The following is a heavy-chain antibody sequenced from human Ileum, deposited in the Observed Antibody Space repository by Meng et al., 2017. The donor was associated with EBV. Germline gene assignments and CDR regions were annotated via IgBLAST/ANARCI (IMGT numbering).Heavy chain of an antibody. Sequence: HVRLQESGPALAQPSQSLSLSCVISGDSVSSDKTAWNWIRQSPSRGLEWLGRTYRRSRWYYDYALSVKSRINISPDTSKNQVSLQLNSVTDEDTGIYYCATSRIAKFDRWGQGTLVTVSS. J-gene: IGHJ5*02. CDR1: GDSVSSDKTA. V-gene: IGHV6-1*01. CDR2: TYRRSRWYY. CDR3: ATSRIAKFDR.